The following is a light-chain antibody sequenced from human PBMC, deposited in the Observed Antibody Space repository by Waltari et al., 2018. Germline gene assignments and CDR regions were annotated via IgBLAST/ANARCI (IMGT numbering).Light chain of an antibody. CDR2: DAS. J-gene: IGKJ3*01. CDR1: QTVNNR. Sequence: EIVLTQSPATLSLSPGDRPPLPCRASQTVNNRLAWYQQKPGQAPRLLIYDASKRATGIPARFSGSGSGTDFTLTISSLEPEDFAVYYCQYRGHWPPGATFGPGTKVEIK. V-gene: IGKV3-11*01. CDR3: QYRGHWPPGAT.